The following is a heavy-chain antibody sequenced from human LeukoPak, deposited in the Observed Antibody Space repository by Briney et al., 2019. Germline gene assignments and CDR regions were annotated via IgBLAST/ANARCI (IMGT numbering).Heavy chain of an antibody. CDR1: GYTFTSYW. V-gene: IGHV5-51*01. CDR3: ARHDTAMVINY. CDR2: IYPGDSDM. D-gene: IGHD5-18*01. Sequence: GESLKISCKGSGYTFTSYWIGWVRQMPGKGLEWMGIIYPGDSDMRHSPSFQGQVTISADKSISTAYLQWSSLKASDTAMYYCARHDTAMVINYWGQGTLVTVSS. J-gene: IGHJ4*02.